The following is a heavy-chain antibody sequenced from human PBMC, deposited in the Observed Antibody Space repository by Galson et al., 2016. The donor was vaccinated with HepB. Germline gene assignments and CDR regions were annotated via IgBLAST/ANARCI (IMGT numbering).Heavy chain of an antibody. CDR3: ASNVTSQNY. CDR1: GDTFSTYA. Sequence: SVKVSCKASGDTFSTYAISWVRQAPGQGLEWMGGIIPIFGPPNYAQKFQGRVTITADESTSTANIELSSLRSEDTAMYYCASNVTSQNYWGQGTLVTVSS. D-gene: IGHD2-21*02. J-gene: IGHJ4*02. CDR2: IIPIFGPP. V-gene: IGHV1-69*13.